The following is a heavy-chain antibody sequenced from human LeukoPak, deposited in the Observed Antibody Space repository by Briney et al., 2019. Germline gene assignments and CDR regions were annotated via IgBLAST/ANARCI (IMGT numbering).Heavy chain of an antibody. CDR2: ISSRCSTI. Sequence: GGSLRLSCAASGFTFSSYEMNWVRQAPGKGLEWVSYISSRCSTIYYAGSVKGPFTISRDNAKNSLYLQMNRLRAEDTAVYYCAELGITMIGGVWGKGTTVTISS. CDR1: GFTFSSYE. D-gene: IGHD3-10*02. V-gene: IGHV3-48*03. CDR3: AELGITMIGGV. J-gene: IGHJ6*04.